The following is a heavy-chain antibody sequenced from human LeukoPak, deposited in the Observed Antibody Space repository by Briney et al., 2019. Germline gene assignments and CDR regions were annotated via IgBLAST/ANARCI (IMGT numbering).Heavy chain of an antibody. CDR1: GYSFTSYW. CDR2: IYPGDSDT. Sequence: GESLKISCKGSGYSFTSYWIGWVRQMPGKGLEWMGIIYPGDSDTRYSPSFQGQVTISADKSISTAYLQWSSLKASDTAMYYCARLAPNIVVVPAATPPRDYDSSGYSNWFDPWGQGTLVTVSS. CDR3: ARLAPNIVVVPAATPPRDYDSSGYSNWFDP. V-gene: IGHV5-51*01. D-gene: IGHD2-2*01. J-gene: IGHJ5*02.